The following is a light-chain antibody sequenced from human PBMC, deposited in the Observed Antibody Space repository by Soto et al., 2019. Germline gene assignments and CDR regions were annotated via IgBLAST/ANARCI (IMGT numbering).Light chain of an antibody. CDR2: AAS. V-gene: IGKV1-27*01. CDR1: QGISNY. J-gene: IGKJ3*01. Sequence: DIQMTQSQSSQSASVGDRVTITCRASQGISNYLAWYQQKPGKVPKLLIYAASTLQSGVPSRVIGSGSGTDFTLTISSLQTEDVATYYCQKYNSAPFTFGPGTKVDIK. CDR3: QKYNSAPFT.